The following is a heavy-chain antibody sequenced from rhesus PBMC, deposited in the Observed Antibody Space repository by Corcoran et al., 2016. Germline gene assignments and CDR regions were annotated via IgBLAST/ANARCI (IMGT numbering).Heavy chain of an antibody. V-gene: IGHV4S10*01. CDR2: IYGSTTST. D-gene: IGHD3-28*01. CDR1: GGSLSDSYR. CDR3: ARKGYYEDSGYEPGY. J-gene: IGHJ4*01. Sequence: QVQLQESGPGVVKPSETLSLTCAVSGGSLSDSYRWIWIRPPPGQGLEWIGYIYGSTTSTNYNPALKSRCTISQYTSKNQFSLKLSSVTAADTAVYYCARKGYYEDSGYEPGYWGQGVLVTVSS.